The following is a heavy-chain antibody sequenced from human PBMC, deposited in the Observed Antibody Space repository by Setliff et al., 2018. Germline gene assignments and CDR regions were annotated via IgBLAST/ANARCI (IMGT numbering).Heavy chain of an antibody. D-gene: IGHD3-10*01. CDR2: INPHGSEK. CDR1: GLSYINDW. J-gene: IGHJ4*02. V-gene: IGHV3-7*03. Sequence: GGSLRLSCTASGLSYINDWVSWVRQAPGKGLEWLASINPHGSEKYYADSVKGRFTISRDNAKNSLYLQMNSLRAEDTAVYYCAKDRPQGVNGRSPDYWGRGALVTVSS. CDR3: AKDRPQGVNGRSPDY.